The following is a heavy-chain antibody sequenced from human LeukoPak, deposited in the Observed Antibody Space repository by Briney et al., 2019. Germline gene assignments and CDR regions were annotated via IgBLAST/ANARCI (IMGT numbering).Heavy chain of an antibody. CDR2: INPETGDT. D-gene: IGHD3-22*01. Sequence: ASVKVSCKASGYTFTDYYLEWVRQAPGQGLEWMGWINPETGDTNYAPKFRARVTMSRDTSISTVYIELSRLRSDDTAVYYCARNYYDSSGYYYNLGVFARWGQGTLVTVSS. CDR3: ARNYYDSSGYYYNLGVFAR. CDR1: GYTFTDYY. V-gene: IGHV1-2*02. J-gene: IGHJ3*01.